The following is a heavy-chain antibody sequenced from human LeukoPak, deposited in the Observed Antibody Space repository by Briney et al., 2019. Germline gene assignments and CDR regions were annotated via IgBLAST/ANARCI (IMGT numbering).Heavy chain of an antibody. CDR2: ISSSSSYI. CDR1: GFTFSNAW. Sequence: GGSLRLSCAASGFTFSNAWMSWVRQAPGKGLEWVSSISSSSSYIYYADSVKGRFTISRDNAKNSLYLQMNSLRAEDTAVYYCAVLHDYGDYQSAFDIWGQGTMVTVSS. J-gene: IGHJ3*02. V-gene: IGHV3-21*01. D-gene: IGHD4-17*01. CDR3: AVLHDYGDYQSAFDI.